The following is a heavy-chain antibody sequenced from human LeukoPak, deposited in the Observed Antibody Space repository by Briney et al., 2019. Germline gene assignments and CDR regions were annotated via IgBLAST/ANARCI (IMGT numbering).Heavy chain of an antibody. CDR1: GGSISSSSYY. CDR2: IYYSGST. CDR3: ARQERKILWFGELLPHFDY. Sequence: SETLSPTCTVSGGSISSSSYYWGWIRQPPGKGLEWIGSIYYSGSTYYNPSLKSRVTISVDTSKNQFSLKLSSVTAADTAVYYCARQERKILWFGELLPHFDYWGQGTLVTVSS. J-gene: IGHJ4*02. V-gene: IGHV4-39*01. D-gene: IGHD3-10*01.